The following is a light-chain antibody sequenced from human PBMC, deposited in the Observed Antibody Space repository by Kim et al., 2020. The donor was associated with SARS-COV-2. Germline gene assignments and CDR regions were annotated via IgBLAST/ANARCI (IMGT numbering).Light chain of an antibody. J-gene: IGKJ3*01. CDR3: QQRSNWPLFT. Sequence: SPGERATRACRASQSVTSSLAWYQQKPGQAPRLLIDDASNRATGIPARFSGSGSGTDFTLTISSLEPEDFAVYYCQQRSNWPLFTFGPGTKVDIK. CDR1: QSVTSS. CDR2: DAS. V-gene: IGKV3-11*01.